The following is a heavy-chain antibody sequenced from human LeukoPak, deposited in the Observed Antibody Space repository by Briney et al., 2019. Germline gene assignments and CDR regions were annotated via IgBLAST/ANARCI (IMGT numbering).Heavy chain of an antibody. J-gene: IGHJ6*02. Sequence: GGSLRLSCAASGFTFSSYGMHWVRQAPGKGLEWVAVIWYDGSNKYYADSVKGRFTISRDNSKNTLYLQMNSLRAEDTAVYYCARDGHYYYGMDVWGHGTTVTVSS. CDR2: IWYDGSNK. CDR3: ARDGHYYYGMDV. CDR1: GFTFSSYG. V-gene: IGHV3-33*01.